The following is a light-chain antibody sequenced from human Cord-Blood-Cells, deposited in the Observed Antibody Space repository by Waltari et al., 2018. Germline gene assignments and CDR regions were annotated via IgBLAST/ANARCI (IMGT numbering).Light chain of an antibody. CDR1: SSDVGGYNY. J-gene: IGLJ1*01. CDR3: SSYTSSSTYV. Sequence: QSALTQPASVSGSPGQSITISCTGTSSDVGGYNYVSWYQQHPGKAPKLMIYEVSNRPSGGSTRFSGSESGNTASLTISGLQAEDEADYYCSSYTSSSTYVFGTGTKVTVL. V-gene: IGLV2-14*01. CDR2: EVS.